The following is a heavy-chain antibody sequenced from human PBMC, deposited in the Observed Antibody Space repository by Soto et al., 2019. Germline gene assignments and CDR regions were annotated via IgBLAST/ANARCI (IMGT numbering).Heavy chain of an antibody. J-gene: IGHJ4*02. CDR3: ARGLRWEQLYY. CDR1: GGSFSGYY. D-gene: IGHD1-26*01. CDR2: INHSGST. V-gene: IGHV4-34*01. Sequence: SETLSLTCAVYGGSFSGYYWSWIRQPPGKGLEWIGEINHSGSTNYNPSLKSRVTISVDTSKNQFSLKLSSVTAADTAVYYCARGLRWEQLYYWGQGTLVTVSS.